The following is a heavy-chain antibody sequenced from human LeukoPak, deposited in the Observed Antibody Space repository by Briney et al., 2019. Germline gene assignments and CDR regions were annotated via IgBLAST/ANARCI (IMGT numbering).Heavy chain of an antibody. D-gene: IGHD2-2*01. J-gene: IGHJ4*02. CDR2: ISGSGGST. CDR1: GFTFSSYA. V-gene: IGHV3-23*01. CDR3: AKAAIFCGSTICHLPPFDY. Sequence: GGSLRLSCAASGFTFSSYAMSWVRQAPGRGGEWVSAISGSGGSTYYADSVKGRFTISRDNSNNTLYLQMNSLRAEDTAVYYCAKAAIFCGSTICHLPPFDYWGQGTLVTVPS.